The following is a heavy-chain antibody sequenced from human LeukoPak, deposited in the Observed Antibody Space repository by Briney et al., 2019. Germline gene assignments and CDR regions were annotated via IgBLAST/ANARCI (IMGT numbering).Heavy chain of an antibody. CDR3: AGEVYDSSGYYFDY. CDR2: IYSGGST. J-gene: IGHJ4*02. D-gene: IGHD3-22*01. V-gene: IGHV3-53*01. Sequence: GGSLRLSCAASGFTVSSNYMSWVRQAPVKGLEWVSVIYSGGSTYYADSVKGRFTISRDNSKNTLYLQMNSLRAEDTAVYYCAGEVYDSSGYYFDYWGQGTLVTVSS. CDR1: GFTVSSNY.